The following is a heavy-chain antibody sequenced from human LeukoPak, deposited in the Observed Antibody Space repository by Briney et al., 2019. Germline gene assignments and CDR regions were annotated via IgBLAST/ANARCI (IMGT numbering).Heavy chain of an antibody. Sequence: GGSLRLSCAASGFTFSSYSMNWVRQAPGKGLEWVSYISSSSSTIYYADSVKGRFTISRDNAKNPLYLQMNSLRAEDTAVYYCARNYDSTGFDPWGQGTLVTVSS. D-gene: IGHD5-12*01. J-gene: IGHJ5*02. CDR1: GFTFSSYS. CDR3: ARNYDSTGFDP. CDR2: ISSSSSTI. V-gene: IGHV3-48*01.